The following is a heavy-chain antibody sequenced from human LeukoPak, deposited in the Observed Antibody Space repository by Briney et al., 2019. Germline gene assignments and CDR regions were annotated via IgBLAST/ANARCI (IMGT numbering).Heavy chain of an antibody. CDR2: IIPIFGTA. V-gene: IGHV1-69*01. CDR1: GGTFSSYA. Sequence: SVKVSCKASGGTFSSYAISWVRQAPGQGLEWMGGIIPIFGTANYAQKFQGRVTITADESTSTAYMELSSLRSEDTAVYYRAVTYYDFWSGLSFDYWGQGILVTVSS. D-gene: IGHD3-3*01. CDR3: AVTYYDFWSGLSFDY. J-gene: IGHJ4*02.